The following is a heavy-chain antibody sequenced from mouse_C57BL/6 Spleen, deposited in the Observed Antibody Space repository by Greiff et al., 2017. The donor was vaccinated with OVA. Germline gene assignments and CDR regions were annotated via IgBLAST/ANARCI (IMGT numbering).Heavy chain of an antibody. CDR2: ISDGGSYT. D-gene: IGHD2-2*01. CDR1: GFTFSSYA. Sequence: EVKLMESGGGLVKPGGSLKLSCAASGFTFSSYAMSWVRQTPEKRLEWVATISDGGSYTYYPDNVKGRFTISRDNAKNNLYLQMSHLKSEDTAMYYCARDGGYDVPFDYWGQGTTLTVSS. CDR3: ARDGGYDVPFDY. J-gene: IGHJ2*01. V-gene: IGHV5-4*01.